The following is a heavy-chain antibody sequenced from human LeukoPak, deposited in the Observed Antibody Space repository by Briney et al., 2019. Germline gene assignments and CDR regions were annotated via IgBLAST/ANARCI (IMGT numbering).Heavy chain of an antibody. J-gene: IGHJ6*02. V-gene: IGHV3-33*01. D-gene: IGHD3-9*01. CDR2: IWYDGSNK. Sequence: GGSLRLSCAASGFTFSSYGMHWVRQAPGKGLEWVAVIWYDGSNKYYADSVKGRFTISRDNSKNTLYLQMNSLRAEDTAVYYCARDPILTGWLHYYGMDVWGQGTTVTVSS. CDR3: ARDPILTGWLHYYGMDV. CDR1: GFTFSSYG.